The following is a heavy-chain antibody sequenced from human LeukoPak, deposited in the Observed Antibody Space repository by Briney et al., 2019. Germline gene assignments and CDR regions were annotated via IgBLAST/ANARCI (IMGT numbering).Heavy chain of an antibody. D-gene: IGHD2-15*01. V-gene: IGHV3-30-3*01. CDR3: ARVSGGGAFDI. Sequence: GGSLRLSCAASGFTFSSYAMHWVRQAPGKGLEWVAVISYDGSNKYYADSVKGRFTISRDNSKNTLYLQMNSLRAEDTAVYYCARVSGGGAFDIWGQGTMVTVSS. CDR1: GFTFSSYA. CDR2: ISYDGSNK. J-gene: IGHJ3*02.